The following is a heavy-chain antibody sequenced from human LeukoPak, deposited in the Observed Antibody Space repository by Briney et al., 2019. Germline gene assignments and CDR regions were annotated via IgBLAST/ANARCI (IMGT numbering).Heavy chain of an antibody. J-gene: IGHJ6*02. CDR1: GFTFSSYA. V-gene: IGHV3-30*18. Sequence: GGSLRLSCAASGFTFSSYAMSWVRQAPGKGLEWVAVISYDGSNKYYADSVKGRFTISRDNSKNTLYLQMNSLRAEDTAVYYCANAIAAKDYYYGMDVWGQGTTVTVSS. CDR2: ISYDGSNK. D-gene: IGHD6-25*01. CDR3: ANAIAAKDYYYGMDV.